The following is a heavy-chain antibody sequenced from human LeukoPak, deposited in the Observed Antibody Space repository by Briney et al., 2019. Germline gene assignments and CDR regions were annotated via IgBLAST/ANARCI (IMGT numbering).Heavy chain of an antibody. D-gene: IGHD6-19*01. Sequence: GGSLRLSCAASGFTFSSYAMSWVRQAPGKGLEWVSAISDSGGSTYYADSVKGRFTISRDNSKNTLYPQMNSLRAEDTAVYYCAKDSGWQWLVSWFDPWGQGTLVTVSS. J-gene: IGHJ5*02. CDR1: GFTFSSYA. CDR2: ISDSGGST. V-gene: IGHV3-23*01. CDR3: AKDSGWQWLVSWFDP.